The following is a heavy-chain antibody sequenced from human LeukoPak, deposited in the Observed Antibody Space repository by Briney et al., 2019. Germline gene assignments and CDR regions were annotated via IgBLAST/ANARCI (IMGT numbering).Heavy chain of an antibody. CDR2: IYSSGST. Sequence: SETLSLTCTVSGGSISTYYWSWIRQPAGKGLEWIGRIYSSGSTNYNPSLKSRVTMSVDTSKNQFSLKLRSVTAADTAVYYCARVFDSGSQAYFYYMDVWGKGTTVTIFS. CDR1: GGSISTYY. J-gene: IGHJ6*03. CDR3: ARVFDSGSQAYFYYMDV. V-gene: IGHV4-4*07. D-gene: IGHD3-10*01.